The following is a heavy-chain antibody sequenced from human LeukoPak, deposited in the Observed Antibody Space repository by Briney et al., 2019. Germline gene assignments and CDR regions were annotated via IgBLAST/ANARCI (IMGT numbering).Heavy chain of an antibody. D-gene: IGHD3-22*01. CDR2: ISAYDGNT. CDR1: GYTFTKYG. J-gene: IGHJ4*02. Sequence: GASVKVSCKTSGYTFTKYGISWGRQAPGRGPEWMGWISAYDGNTIYAQKLQDRLTLTTDTSTDTAHMELRSLRSDDTAVYFCARARGDRSGYYRYWGQGTLVTVSS. CDR3: ARARGDRSGYYRY. V-gene: IGHV1-18*01.